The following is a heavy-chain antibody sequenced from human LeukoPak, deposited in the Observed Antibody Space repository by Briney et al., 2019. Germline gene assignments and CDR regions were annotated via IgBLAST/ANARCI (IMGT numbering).Heavy chain of an antibody. V-gene: IGHV1-69*01. CDR2: IIPIVETT. CDR3: ARDHCTNGVCYGSDWFDP. CDR1: GDTFSSYV. Sequence: GASVKVSCKASGDTFSSYVFSWVRQAPGQGLEWMGGIIPIVETTNYAHKFHGRVTITADESTSTVYMELRSLRSEDTAVYYCARDHCTNGVCYGSDWFDPWGQGTLVTVSS. J-gene: IGHJ5*02. D-gene: IGHD2-8*01.